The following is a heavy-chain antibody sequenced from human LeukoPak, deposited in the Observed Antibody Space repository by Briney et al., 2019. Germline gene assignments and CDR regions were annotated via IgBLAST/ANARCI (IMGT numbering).Heavy chain of an antibody. V-gene: IGHV3-23*01. Sequence: PGRSLRLSCAASGFTFSSYGMHWVRQAPGKGLEWVSGMSGSGKTTYYADSVKGRITISRDNSRNTLYLQMNSLTVEDTAVYYCAKDGGLIRGAFDSWGQGTVVTASS. J-gene: IGHJ4*02. CDR2: MSGSGKTT. CDR3: AKDGGLIRGAFDS. D-gene: IGHD3-10*01. CDR1: GFTFSSYG.